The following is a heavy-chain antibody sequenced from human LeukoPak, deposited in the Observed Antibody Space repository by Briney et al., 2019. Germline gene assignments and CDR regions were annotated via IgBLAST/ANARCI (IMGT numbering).Heavy chain of an antibody. CDR3: ARVVTYYYGSGSYDWFDP. V-gene: IGHV4-30-2*01. CDR1: GGSISSGGYS. CDR2: IYHSGST. D-gene: IGHD3-10*01. Sequence: SQTLSLTCAVSGGSISSGGYSWSWTRQPPGKGLEWIGYIYHSGSTYYNPSLKSRVTISVDRSKNQFSLKLSSVTAADTAVYYCARVVTYYYGSGSYDWFDPWGQGTLVTVSS. J-gene: IGHJ5*02.